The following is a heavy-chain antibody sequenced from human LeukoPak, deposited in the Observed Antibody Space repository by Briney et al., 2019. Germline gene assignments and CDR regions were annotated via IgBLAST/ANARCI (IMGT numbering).Heavy chain of an antibody. CDR1: GFTFSSYA. CDR2: ISGSGGST. CDR3: ARDTLGEPLGAYYYYMDV. D-gene: IGHD3-16*01. J-gene: IGHJ6*03. Sequence: GGSLRLSCAASGFTFSSYAMSWVRQAPGKGLEWVSGISGSGGSTYYAGSVKGRFTISRDNSKNSLYLRMNSLRAEDTAVYYCARDTLGEPLGAYYYYMDVWGKGTTVTVSS. V-gene: IGHV3-23*01.